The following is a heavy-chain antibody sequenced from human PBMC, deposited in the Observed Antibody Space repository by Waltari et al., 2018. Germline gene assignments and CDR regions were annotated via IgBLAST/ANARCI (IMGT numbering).Heavy chain of an antibody. J-gene: IGHJ6*03. CDR1: GFTFSSYE. D-gene: IGHD2-21*01. V-gene: IGHV3-48*03. CDR2: ISSSGSTI. Sequence: EVQLVESGGGLVQPGGSLRLSCAASGFTFSSYEMTCVRQAPGRGLEWVSYISSSGSTIYYADSVKGRFTISRDNAKNSLYLQMNSLRAEDTAVYYCARVGSSYSFYYYYYMDVWGKGTTVTVSS. CDR3: ARVGSSYSFYYYYYMDV.